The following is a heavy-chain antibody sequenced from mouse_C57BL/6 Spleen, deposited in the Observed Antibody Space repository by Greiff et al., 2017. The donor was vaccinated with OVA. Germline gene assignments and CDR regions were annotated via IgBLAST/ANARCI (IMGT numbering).Heavy chain of an antibody. Sequence: QVQLQQPGAELVKPGASVKLSCKASGYTFTSYWMHWVKQRPGRGLEWIGRIDPNSGGTKYNEKFKSKATLTVDKPSSTAYMQLSSLTSEDSAVYYCARWTTTPVVAKNAMDYWGQGTSVTVSS. D-gene: IGHD1-1*01. J-gene: IGHJ4*01. CDR2: IDPNSGGT. V-gene: IGHV1-72*01. CDR3: ARWTTTPVVAKNAMDY. CDR1: GYTFTSYW.